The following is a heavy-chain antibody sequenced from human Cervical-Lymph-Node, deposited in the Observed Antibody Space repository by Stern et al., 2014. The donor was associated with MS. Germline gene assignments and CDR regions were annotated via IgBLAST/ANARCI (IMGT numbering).Heavy chain of an antibody. CDR1: GYTFTSYG. Sequence: QVQLVQSGDEVKKPGASVKISCKASGYTFTSYGISWVRQAPGQGLEWMGWIRAYNGNTSYVQKFQDRVTMTTDRLTRTAYMELRSLRSDDAAVYYCAREDCSSSTSCYRYFGMDVWGQGTTVTVSS. CDR2: IRAYNGNT. CDR3: AREDCSSSTSCYRYFGMDV. D-gene: IGHD2-2*01. J-gene: IGHJ6*02. V-gene: IGHV1-18*01.